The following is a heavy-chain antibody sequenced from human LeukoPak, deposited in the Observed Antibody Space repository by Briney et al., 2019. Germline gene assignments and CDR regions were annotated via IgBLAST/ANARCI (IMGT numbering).Heavy chain of an antibody. CDR1: RFTFSNYG. CDR2: IWYDGSDK. V-gene: IGHV3-33*08. D-gene: IGHD1-26*01. Sequence: GGSLRLSCAASRFTFSNYGVNWVRQAPGSGLEWVAVIWYDGSDKYYADSVKGRFTISRDNSKNTLYLQMNSLRAEDTAVYYCARDPENGSPGSYLQHWGRGTLVTVSS. J-gene: IGHJ1*01. CDR3: ARDPENGSPGSYLQH.